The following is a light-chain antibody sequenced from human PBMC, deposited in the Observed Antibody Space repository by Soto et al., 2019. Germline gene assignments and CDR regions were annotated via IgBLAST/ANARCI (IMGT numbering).Light chain of an antibody. CDR1: QSISSW. CDR3: QQYNSYPWT. CDR2: KAS. Sequence: DVQMTQSPSTLSASVGDRVTIACRASQSISSWLAWYQQKPGKAPKLLIYKASTLESGVPSNFSGSGSGTEFTLTISSLQPEDFPTYYCQQYNSYPWTFGQGTKVDIK. V-gene: IGKV1-5*03. J-gene: IGKJ1*01.